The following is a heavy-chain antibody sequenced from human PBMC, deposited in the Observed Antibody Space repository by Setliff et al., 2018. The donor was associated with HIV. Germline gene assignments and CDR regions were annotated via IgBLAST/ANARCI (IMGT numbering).Heavy chain of an antibody. CDR1: GDSISSYY. D-gene: IGHD3-10*01. CDR3: ARDRYAGEIDY. Sequence: PSETLSLTCTVSGDSISSYYWSWIRQPPGKELEWIGYIYSTGDSNYNPSLKSRVTLSIDTSKNQFSLKLSSVTAADTAVYYCARDRYAGEIDYWGQGTLVTVSS. J-gene: IGHJ4*02. V-gene: IGHV4-59*12. CDR2: IYSTGDS.